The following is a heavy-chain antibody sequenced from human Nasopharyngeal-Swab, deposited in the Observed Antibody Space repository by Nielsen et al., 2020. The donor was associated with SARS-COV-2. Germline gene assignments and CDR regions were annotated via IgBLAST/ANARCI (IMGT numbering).Heavy chain of an antibody. J-gene: IGHJ6*03. CDR1: GGSISSGGYY. V-gene: IGHV4-39*07. CDR3: ARGLLYDLGFYYYMDV. CDR2: INHGGGP. D-gene: IGHD2-15*01. Sequence: GSLRLSCTVSGGSISSGGYYWSWIRQHPGKGLEWIGEINHGGGPAYNPSLQSRATILVDMSKNQFSLSLNSVTAADTAVYYCARGLLYDLGFYYYMDVWGKGTTVTVS.